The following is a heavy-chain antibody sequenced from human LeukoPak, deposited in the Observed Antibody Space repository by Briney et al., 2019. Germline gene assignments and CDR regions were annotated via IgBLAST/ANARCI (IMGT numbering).Heavy chain of an antibody. CDR1: GFTFSSYW. D-gene: IGHD6-6*01. Sequence: PGGSLRLSCAASGFTFSSYWMSWVRQAPGKGLEWVANIKQDGSEKYYVDSVKGRFTISRDNSKNTLYLQMNSLRAEDTAVYYCARDGVGGAARPYYFDYWGQGTLVTVSS. J-gene: IGHJ4*02. CDR2: IKQDGSEK. V-gene: IGHV3-7*01. CDR3: ARDGVGGAARPYYFDY.